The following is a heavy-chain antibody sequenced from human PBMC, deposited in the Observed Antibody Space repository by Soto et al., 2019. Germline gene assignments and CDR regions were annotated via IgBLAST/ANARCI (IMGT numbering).Heavy chain of an antibody. D-gene: IGHD6-13*01. CDR1: GFTFSSND. J-gene: IGHJ4*02. V-gene: IGHV3-23*01. CDR3: AKCSSIWYGSYFDY. Sequence: EVQLLESGGGLVQPGGSLRLSCAASGFTFSSNDMSWVRQAPGKGLEWVSAISGSGGSTYYADSVKGRFTISRDNSKNTLYLQMNSLRGEDAAVYDCAKCSSIWYGSYFDYWGQGTLVTVSS. CDR2: ISGSGGST.